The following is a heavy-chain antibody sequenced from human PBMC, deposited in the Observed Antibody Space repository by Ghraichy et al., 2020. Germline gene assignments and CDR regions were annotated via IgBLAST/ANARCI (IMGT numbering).Heavy chain of an antibody. CDR1: GFSLSTSGMC. Sequence: SGPTLVKPTQTLTLTCTFSGFSLSTSGMCVSWIRQPPGKALEWLARIDWDDDKYYSTSLKTRLTISKDTSKNQVVLTMTNMDPVDTATYYCARIRLDYYDSSGYPGHAFDIWGQGTMVTVSS. CDR3: ARIRLDYYDSSGYPGHAFDI. CDR2: IDWDDDK. D-gene: IGHD3-22*01. V-gene: IGHV2-70*11. J-gene: IGHJ3*02.